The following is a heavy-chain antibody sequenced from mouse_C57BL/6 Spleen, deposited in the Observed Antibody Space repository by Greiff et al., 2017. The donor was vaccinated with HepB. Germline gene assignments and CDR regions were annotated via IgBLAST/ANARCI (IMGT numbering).Heavy chain of an antibody. CDR3: ARGGVYDYDGGFDY. CDR1: GYSITSGYY. D-gene: IGHD2-4*01. CDR2: ISYDGSN. Sequence: EVKLMESGPGLVKPSQSLSLTCSVSGYSITSGYYWNWIRQFPGNKLEWMGYISYDGSNNYNPSLKNRISITRDTSKNQFFLKLKSVTTEDTATYYCARGGVYDYDGGFDYWGQGTTLTVSS. V-gene: IGHV3-6*01. J-gene: IGHJ2*01.